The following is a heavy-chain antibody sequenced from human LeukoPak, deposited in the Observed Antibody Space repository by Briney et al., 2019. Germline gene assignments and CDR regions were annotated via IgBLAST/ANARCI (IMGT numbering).Heavy chain of an antibody. CDR3: ARGRRPIVVVPAATDNWFDP. Sequence: ASVKVSCKASGYTFTSYDINWVRQATGQGLEWMGWMNPNSGNTGYTQKFQGRVTMTRNTSISTAYMELSSLRSEDTAVYYCARGRRPIVVVPAATDNWFDPWGQGTLVTVSS. D-gene: IGHD2-2*01. CDR2: MNPNSGNT. V-gene: IGHV1-8*01. J-gene: IGHJ5*02. CDR1: GYTFTSYD.